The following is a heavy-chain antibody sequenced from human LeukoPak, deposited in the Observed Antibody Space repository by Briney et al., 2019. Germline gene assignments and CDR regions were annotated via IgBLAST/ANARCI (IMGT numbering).Heavy chain of an antibody. D-gene: IGHD3-9*01. Sequence: PSETLSLTCTVSGGSISSSSYYWGWIRQPPGKGLEWIGSIYYSGSTYYNPSLKSRVTISVDTSKNQFSLKLSSVTAADTAVYYCARIPGAKYYDILTGSDDAFDIWGQGTMVTVSS. CDR3: ARIPGAKYYDILTGSDDAFDI. CDR1: GGSISSSSYY. J-gene: IGHJ3*02. V-gene: IGHV4-39*07. CDR2: IYYSGST.